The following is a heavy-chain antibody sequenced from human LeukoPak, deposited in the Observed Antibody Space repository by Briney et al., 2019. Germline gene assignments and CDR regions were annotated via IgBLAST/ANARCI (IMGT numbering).Heavy chain of an antibody. CDR3: AAGAPKFLHLIY. Sequence: PSETLSLTCTVSNSSISTYYLTWIRQTPGKGLEWIGYIDYRGSTNHNPSLKSRVTISVDSSKKQFSLRVTSVTAADTAVYYCAAGAPKFLHLIYWGRGTPVTVSS. CDR1: NSSISTYY. CDR2: IDYRGST. D-gene: IGHD5-24*01. J-gene: IGHJ4*02. V-gene: IGHV4-59*01.